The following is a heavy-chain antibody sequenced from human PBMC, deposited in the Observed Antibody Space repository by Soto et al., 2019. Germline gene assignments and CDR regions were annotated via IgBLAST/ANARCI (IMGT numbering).Heavy chain of an antibody. J-gene: IGHJ2*01. CDR3: ATLRIPYGYSSSWYWYFDL. CDR1: GYSFTSYW. V-gene: IGHV5-51*01. Sequence: GESLKISCKGSGYSFTSYWIGWVRQMPGKGLEWMGIIYPGDSDTRYSPSFQGQVTISADKSISTAYLQWSSLKASDTAMYYCATLRIPYGYSSSWYWYFDLWGRGTLVTVSS. CDR2: IYPGDSDT. D-gene: IGHD6-13*01.